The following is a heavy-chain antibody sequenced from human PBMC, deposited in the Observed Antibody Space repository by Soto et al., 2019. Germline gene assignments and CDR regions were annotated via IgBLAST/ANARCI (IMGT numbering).Heavy chain of an antibody. CDR1: GGAVGYDY. CDR2: FYYGGR. Sequence: QVQLQESGPGLVKPSETLSLTCTVSGGAVGYDYWSWIRQPPGQGLEWIGNFYYGGRYSNPSLKSLVSISADASKNQLSLKLTSVTAADTAVYYCARADETLIYWSFDLWGRGTLVRVSS. D-gene: IGHD2-8*01. CDR3: ARADETLIYWSFDL. J-gene: IGHJ2*01. V-gene: IGHV4-59*02.